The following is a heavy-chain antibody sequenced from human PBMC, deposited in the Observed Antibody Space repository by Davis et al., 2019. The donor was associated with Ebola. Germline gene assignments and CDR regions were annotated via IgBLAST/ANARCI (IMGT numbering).Heavy chain of an antibody. D-gene: IGHD6-13*01. V-gene: IGHV3-30*03. J-gene: IGHJ5*02. CDR2: ISYDGSNK. CDR3: ARVGLSSSWRGWFDP. Sequence: GGSLRLSCAASGFTFSSYGMHWVRQAPGKGLEWVAVISYDGSNKYYADSVKGRLTISRDNSKNTLYLQMNSLRAEDTAVYYCARVGLSSSWRGWFDPWGQGTLVTVSS. CDR1: GFTFSSYG.